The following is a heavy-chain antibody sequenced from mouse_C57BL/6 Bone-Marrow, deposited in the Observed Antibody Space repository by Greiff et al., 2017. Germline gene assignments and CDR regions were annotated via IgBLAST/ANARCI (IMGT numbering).Heavy chain of an antibody. Sequence: EVKLMESGGGLVQPGGSLKLSCAASGFTFSDYYMYWVRQTPEQRLEWVAYISNGGGSTYYPDTVKGRFTISRDNAKNTLYLQMSRLKSEDTAMYYCARRRGWYFDVWGTGTTVTVAS. V-gene: IGHV5-12*01. J-gene: IGHJ1*03. CDR1: GFTFSDYY. CDR3: ARRRGWYFDV. CDR2: ISNGGGST.